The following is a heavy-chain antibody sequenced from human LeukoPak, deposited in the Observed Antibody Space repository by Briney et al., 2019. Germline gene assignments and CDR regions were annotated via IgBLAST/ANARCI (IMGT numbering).Heavy chain of an antibody. J-gene: IGHJ4*02. CDR3: ATTDGYSFFDY. V-gene: IGHV3-74*01. D-gene: IGHD2-15*01. CDR1: GFTFSNYW. CDR2: INRDGSSA. Sequence: GGSLRLSCAASGFTFSNYWMHWVRQAPGKGLVWVSRINRDGSSASDADSVRGRFTISRDNAKNTLYLQMNSLRAEDTAVYYCATTDGYSFFDYWGQGTLVTVSS.